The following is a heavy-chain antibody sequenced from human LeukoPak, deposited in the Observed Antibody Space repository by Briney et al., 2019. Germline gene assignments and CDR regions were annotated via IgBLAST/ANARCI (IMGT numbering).Heavy chain of an antibody. CDR3: AKDGGLWVSAHWGDS. CDR2: IRGSGGGT. D-gene: IGHD7-27*01. Sequence: GGSLRLSCAASGVTLRYYAMSWVRQAPGKGLEWVSAIRGSGGGTYYADSVRGRFTISRDNSKNTLYLQMNSLRAEDTAVYYCAKDGGLWVSAHWGDSWGRGTLVTVSS. J-gene: IGHJ4*02. CDR1: GVTLRYYA. V-gene: IGHV3-23*01.